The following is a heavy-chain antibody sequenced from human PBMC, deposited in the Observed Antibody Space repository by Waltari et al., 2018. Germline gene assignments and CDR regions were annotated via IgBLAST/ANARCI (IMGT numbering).Heavy chain of an antibody. D-gene: IGHD5-12*01. Sequence: QVQLQQWGAGLLKPSETLSLTCAVYGGSFSGYYWSWIRQPPGKGLEWIGEINHSGSTNYNPSRKSRVTISVDTSKNQFSLKLSSVTAADTAVYYCARGSDIVATTGWFDYWGQGTLVTVSS. CDR1: GGSFSGYY. CDR3: ARGSDIVATTGWFDY. CDR2: INHSGST. J-gene: IGHJ4*02. V-gene: IGHV4-34*01.